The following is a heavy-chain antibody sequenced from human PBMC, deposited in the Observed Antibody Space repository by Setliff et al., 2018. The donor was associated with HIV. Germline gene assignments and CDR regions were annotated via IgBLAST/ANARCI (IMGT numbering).Heavy chain of an antibody. CDR2: ISSSGSTI. V-gene: IGHV3-48*03. D-gene: IGHD2-15*01. CDR3: ARGVVVAAHNWFDP. J-gene: IGHJ5*02. CDR1: GFTFSSYE. Sequence: PGGSLRLSCAASGFTFSSYEMNWVRQAPGKGLEWVSYISSSGSTIYYADSVKGRFTISRDNAKNSLYLQMNSLRAEDTAVYYCARGVVVAAHNWFDPWGQGTLVTVSS.